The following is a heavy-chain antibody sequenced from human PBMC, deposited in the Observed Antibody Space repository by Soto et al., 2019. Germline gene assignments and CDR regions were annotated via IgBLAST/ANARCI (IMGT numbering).Heavy chain of an antibody. CDR2: IIPIFGTA. Sequence: ASVKVSCKASGYTFTGYYMHWVRQAPGQGLEWMGGIIPIFGTANYAQKFQGRVTITADESTSTAYMELSSLRSEDTAVYYCARDLSRDETYYYDSSGGNWFDPWGQGTLVTVSS. D-gene: IGHD3-22*01. CDR1: GYTFTGYY. V-gene: IGHV1-69*13. J-gene: IGHJ5*02. CDR3: ARDLSRDETYYYDSSGGNWFDP.